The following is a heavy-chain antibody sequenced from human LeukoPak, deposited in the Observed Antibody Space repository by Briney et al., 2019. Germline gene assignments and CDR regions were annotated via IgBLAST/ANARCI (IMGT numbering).Heavy chain of an antibody. V-gene: IGHV1-3*01. D-gene: IGHD6-19*01. CDR3: ARGYSSGWYHDF. CDR1: GYTFTSSA. CDR2: INAGNGNT. Sequence: ASVKVSCKASGYTFTSSAIHWVRQAPEQRLEWMGYINAGNGNTKYSEKFQGSVTFTRDTSASTACMELSSLRSEDTAVYYCARGYSSGWYHDFWGQGTLVTASS. J-gene: IGHJ4*02.